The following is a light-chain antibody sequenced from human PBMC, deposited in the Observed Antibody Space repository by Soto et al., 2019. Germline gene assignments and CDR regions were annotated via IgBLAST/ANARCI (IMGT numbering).Light chain of an antibody. CDR1: HRVSNSL. CDR3: QQRSDWPLT. V-gene: IGKV3D-20*02. J-gene: IGKJ4*01. Sequence: EIVLTQSPGTLSLSPGERATLSCRASHRVSNSLVAWYQQKPGQAPRPLISAASSRATGIPDRFSGSGSGTDFTLTISSLEPEDFAVYYCQQRSDWPLTFGGGTKVEIK. CDR2: AAS.